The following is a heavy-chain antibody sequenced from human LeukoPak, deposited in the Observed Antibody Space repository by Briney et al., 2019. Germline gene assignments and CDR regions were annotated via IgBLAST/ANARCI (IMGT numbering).Heavy chain of an antibody. Sequence: KTGGSLRLSCAASGFTFSSYAMHWVRQAPGKGLEWVAVISYDGSNKYYADSVKGRFTISRDNSKNTLYLQMNSLRAEDTAVYYCARGLRRVTMVRGVKYWGQGTLVTVSS. D-gene: IGHD3-10*01. CDR3: ARGLRRVTMVRGVKY. J-gene: IGHJ4*02. V-gene: IGHV3-30-3*01. CDR1: GFTFSSYA. CDR2: ISYDGSNK.